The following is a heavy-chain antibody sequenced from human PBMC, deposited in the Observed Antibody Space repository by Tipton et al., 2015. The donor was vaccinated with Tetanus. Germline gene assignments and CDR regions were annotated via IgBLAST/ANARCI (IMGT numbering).Heavy chain of an antibody. CDR2: INHSGYT. Sequence: TLSLTCAVYGGSFSGYHWSWIRQSPGKGLEWIGEINHSGYTSYNPSLKSRVTISVDSSKNHLSLNLTTVTAADTAVYYCARALKQLVRVGAYWGQGTLVTVSS. V-gene: IGHV4-34*01. CDR3: ARALKQLVRVGAY. D-gene: IGHD6-6*01. CDR1: GGSFSGYH. J-gene: IGHJ4*02.